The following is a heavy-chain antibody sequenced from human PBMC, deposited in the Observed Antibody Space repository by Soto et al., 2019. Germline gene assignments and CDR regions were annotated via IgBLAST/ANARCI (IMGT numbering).Heavy chain of an antibody. D-gene: IGHD6-6*01. CDR1: GFTFSDYF. Sequence: VHLVDSGGGLVKPGGSLRLSCAASGFTFSDYFMTWIRQAPGKGLEWVSYIGSRGSPIYYVDSVKGRFTISRDNAKDSLYLHKNSLRAEDTAVYYCARVSSSSLFDYWGQGTLVTVSS. J-gene: IGHJ4*02. CDR3: ARVSSSSLFDY. CDR2: IGSRGSPI. V-gene: IGHV3-11*01.